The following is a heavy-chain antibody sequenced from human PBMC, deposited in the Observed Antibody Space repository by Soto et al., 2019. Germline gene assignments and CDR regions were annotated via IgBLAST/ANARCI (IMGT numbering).Heavy chain of an antibody. J-gene: IGHJ6*02. V-gene: IGHV1-2*02. Sequence: ASVKVSCKASGYTLTGYYMHWVRQAPGQGLEWMGWINPNSGGTNYAQKFQGRVTMTRDTSISTAYMELSRLRSDDTAVYYCARDIITIFGVVIMGYYYGMDVWGQGTTVTVSS. D-gene: IGHD3-3*01. CDR3: ARDIITIFGVVIMGYYYGMDV. CDR2: INPNSGGT. CDR1: GYTLTGYY.